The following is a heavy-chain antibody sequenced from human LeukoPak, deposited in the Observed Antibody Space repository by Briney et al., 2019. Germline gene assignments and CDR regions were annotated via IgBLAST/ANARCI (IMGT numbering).Heavy chain of an antibody. V-gene: IGHV1-18*01. CDR3: ARSVLGDYYLGYYYMDV. Sequence: ASVKVSCKASGCTFTSYGISWVRQAPGQGLEWMGWISAYNGNTNYAQKLQGRVTMTTDTSTSTAYMELRSLRSDDTAVYYCARSVLGDYYLGYYYMDVWGKGTTVTVSS. CDR1: GCTFTSYG. J-gene: IGHJ6*03. D-gene: IGHD4-17*01. CDR2: ISAYNGNT.